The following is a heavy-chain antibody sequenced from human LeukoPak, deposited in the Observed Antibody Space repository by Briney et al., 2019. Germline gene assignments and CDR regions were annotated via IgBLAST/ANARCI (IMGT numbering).Heavy chain of an antibody. J-gene: IGHJ6*03. CDR3: ARDDGGSSYYYYNMDV. V-gene: IGHV1-18*01. CDR1: GYTFTSYG. D-gene: IGHD1-26*01. CDR2: ISAYNGNT. Sequence: ASVKVSCEASGYTFTSYGISWVRQAPGQGLEWMGWISAYNGNTNYAQKLQGRVTMTTDTSTSTAYMELRSLRSDDTAVYYCARDDGGSSYYYYNMDVWGKGTTVTVSS.